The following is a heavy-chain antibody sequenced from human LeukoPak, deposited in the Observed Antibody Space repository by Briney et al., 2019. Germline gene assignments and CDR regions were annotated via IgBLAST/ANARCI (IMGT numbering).Heavy chain of an antibody. CDR2: IGSSGSSI. D-gene: IGHD6-13*01. J-gene: IGHJ4*02. V-gene: IGHV3-48*03. Sequence: PGGSLRLSCAASGFTFSSYEMNWVRQAPGKGLEWVSHIGSSGSSIYYAASVKGRFTISRDNAKNSLYLQMNSLRAEDTAVYYCARGPYSSNWYVDYWGQGTLVTVAS. CDR3: ARGPYSSNWYVDY. CDR1: GFTFSSYE.